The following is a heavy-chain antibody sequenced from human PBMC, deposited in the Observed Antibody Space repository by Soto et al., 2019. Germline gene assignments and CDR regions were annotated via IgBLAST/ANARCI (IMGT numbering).Heavy chain of an antibody. Sequence: VGSLRLSCAASGFTFSSYSMNWVRQAPGKGLEWVSSISSSSSYIYYADSVKGRFTISRDNAKNSLYLQMNSLRAEDTAVYYCAGDITMVRGVISRAYYYGMDVWGQGTTVTVS. D-gene: IGHD3-10*01. J-gene: IGHJ6*02. CDR1: GFTFSSYS. CDR2: ISSSSSYI. V-gene: IGHV3-21*01. CDR3: AGDITMVRGVISRAYYYGMDV.